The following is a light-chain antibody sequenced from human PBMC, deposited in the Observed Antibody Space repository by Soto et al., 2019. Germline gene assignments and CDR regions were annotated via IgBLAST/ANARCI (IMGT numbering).Light chain of an antibody. J-gene: IGKJ1*01. CDR3: MQGTHWPET. CDR1: QTVLNSSNNKKY. Sequence: DIVMTQSPDSLAVSLGERATINCKSSQTVLNSSNNKKYLAWYQQKPGQPPKLLIYWASTRESGVPDRFSGSGSGTDFTLKISRVEAEDVGLYYCMQGTHWPETFGQGTKVDNK. V-gene: IGKV4-1*01. CDR2: WAS.